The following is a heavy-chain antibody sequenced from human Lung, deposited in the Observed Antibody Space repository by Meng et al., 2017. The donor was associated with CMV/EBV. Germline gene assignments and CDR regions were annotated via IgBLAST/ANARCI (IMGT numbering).Heavy chain of an antibody. J-gene: IGHJ3*02. Sequence: GGSLRLSCAASGFTFSSYGMHWVRQAPGKGLEWVAFIRYDGSNKYYADSVKGRFTISRDNSKNTLYLQMNSLRAGDTAVYYCSIYCSGGSCYSDAFDIWGQXTXVTVSS. CDR2: IRYDGSNK. V-gene: IGHV3-30*02. CDR1: GFTFSSYG. CDR3: SIYCSGGSCYSDAFDI. D-gene: IGHD2-15*01.